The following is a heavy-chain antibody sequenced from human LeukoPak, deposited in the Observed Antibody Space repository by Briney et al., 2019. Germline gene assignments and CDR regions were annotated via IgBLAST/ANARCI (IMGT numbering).Heavy chain of an antibody. CDR3: AKYWSRAVAGADC. V-gene: IGHV3-23*01. J-gene: IGHJ4*02. D-gene: IGHD6-19*01. CDR1: GFTFRSYA. Sequence: PGGSLRLSCAASGFTFRSYAMSWVRQAPEKGLEWVSAISDSGGSTYYADSVKGRFTISRDNSKNTLYLQMNSLTAEGTAIYYCAKYWSRAVAGADCWGQGTLVTVSS. CDR2: ISDSGGST.